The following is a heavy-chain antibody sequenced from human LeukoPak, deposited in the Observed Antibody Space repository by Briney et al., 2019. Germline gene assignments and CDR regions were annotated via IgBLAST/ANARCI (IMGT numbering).Heavy chain of an antibody. J-gene: IGHJ6*02. CDR2: IWFDKNQ. Sequence: GGSLRLSCAASGFTFNSYVMSWVRQAPGKGLEWVADIWFDKNQHFADSVKGRFAISRDNSKNTVYLQINSLRAEDTAVYYCARDRHCVNGVCHSPPGMDVWGQGTTVTVSS. CDR3: ARDRHCVNGVCHSPPGMDV. D-gene: IGHD2-8*01. CDR1: GFTFNSYV. V-gene: IGHV3-33*08.